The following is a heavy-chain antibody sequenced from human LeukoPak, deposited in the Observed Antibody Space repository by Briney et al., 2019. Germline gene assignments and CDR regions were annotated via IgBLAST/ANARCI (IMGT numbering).Heavy chain of an antibody. CDR2: ISAYNGNT. V-gene: IGHV1-18*01. D-gene: IGHD5-18*01. CDR1: GDTFTSVG. J-gene: IGHJ4*02. CDR3: ARDSDTAMSDY. Sequence: ASVKVSCKASGDTFTSVGISWVRQATGQGLGWMGWISAYNGNTNYAQKLQSRVTMTTDTSTSTAYMELRSLRSDDTAVYYCARDSDTAMSDYWGQGTLVTVSS.